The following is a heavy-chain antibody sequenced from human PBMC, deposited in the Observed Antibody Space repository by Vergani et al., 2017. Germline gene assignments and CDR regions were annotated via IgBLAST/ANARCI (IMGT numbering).Heavy chain of an antibody. D-gene: IGHD2-8*02. CDR3: ARDRGDWRYSRYFYNYYMDV. J-gene: IGHJ6*03. V-gene: IGHV3-30-3*01. CDR2: ISYDGTNK. Sequence: VDLVESGGGLAQPGRSLRLSCAASGFTFGDHGIHWVRRAPGKGLEWVALISYDGTNKYYTNSVRGRFTISRDNSKSTLFLQMNSLRVEDMAVYYCARDRGDWRYSRYFYNYYMDVWGKGTTVTVSS. CDR1: GFTFGDHG.